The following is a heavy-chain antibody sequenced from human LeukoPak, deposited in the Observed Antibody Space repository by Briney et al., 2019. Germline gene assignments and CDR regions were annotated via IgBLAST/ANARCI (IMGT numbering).Heavy chain of an antibody. CDR2: LRSDGSNK. CDR1: GFTFSDYG. Sequence: GGSLRLSCAASGFTFSDYGMHWVRQAPGKGLEWVAFLRSDGSNKYYADSVKGRFTISRDDSKNTLYLQMNSLRAEDTAVYYCAKEHSSSWSPFDYWGQGTLVTVSS. V-gene: IGHV3-30*02. D-gene: IGHD6-13*01. CDR3: AKEHSSSWSPFDY. J-gene: IGHJ4*02.